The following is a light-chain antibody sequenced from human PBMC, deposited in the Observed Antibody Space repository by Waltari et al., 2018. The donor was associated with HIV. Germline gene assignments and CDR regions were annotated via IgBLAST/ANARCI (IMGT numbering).Light chain of an antibody. J-gene: IGLJ3*02. CDR3: QSYDSSLRV. CDR2: DNI. CDR1: SSNIGAGYD. V-gene: IGLV1-40*01. Sequence: QSVLTQPPSVSGAPGQRVTISCTGSSSNIGAGYDVPWYQQLPGTAPKLLIYDNINRPSGVPDRFSGSKSGTSASLAITGLQAEDEADYYCQSYDSSLRVFGGGTKLTVL.